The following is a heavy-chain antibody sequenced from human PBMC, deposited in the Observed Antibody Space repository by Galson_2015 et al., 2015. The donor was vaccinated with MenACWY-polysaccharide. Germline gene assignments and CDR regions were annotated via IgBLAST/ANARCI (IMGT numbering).Heavy chain of an antibody. J-gene: IGHJ4*02. CDR3: AKDRDSSSSDPDY. Sequence: SLRLSCAASGFTFSSSGMHWVRQAPGKGLDWVAFIRYDGSAKYYADSVKGRFTISRDNSKNTLYLQMNSLRAGDTAVYYCAKDRDSSSSDPDYWGQGTLVTVSS. CDR1: GFTFSSSG. CDR2: IRYDGSAK. D-gene: IGHD6-6*01. V-gene: IGHV3-30*02.